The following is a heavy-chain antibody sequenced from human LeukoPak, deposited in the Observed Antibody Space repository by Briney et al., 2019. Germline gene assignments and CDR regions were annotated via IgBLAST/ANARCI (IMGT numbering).Heavy chain of an antibody. J-gene: IGHJ4*02. CDR1: GFTVSSDY. CDR3: TRDVSGSRPNY. V-gene: IGHV3-53*01. Sequence: GGSLRLSCAASGFTVSSDYMTWVRQAPGKGLEWVSSIDVAGNTNYADSVRGRFTISRGNSKNTLYLHMNSLRAEDTAVYYCTRDVSGSRPNYWGQGTLVTVTS. D-gene: IGHD3-16*01. CDR2: IDVAGNT.